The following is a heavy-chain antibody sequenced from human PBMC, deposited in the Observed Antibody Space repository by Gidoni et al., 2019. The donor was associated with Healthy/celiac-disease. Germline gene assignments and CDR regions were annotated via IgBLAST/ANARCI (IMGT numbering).Heavy chain of an antibody. V-gene: IGHV1-46*01. CDR1: GYTFTSYY. Sequence: QVQLVQSGAEVKKPGASVKVSCKASGYTFTSYYMHWVRQAPGQGLEVVGIINPSGGSTSYAQKFQGRVTMTRDTSTSTVYMELSSLRSEDTAVYYCARDRIFGVVIINYYYYGMDVWGQGTTVTVSS. J-gene: IGHJ6*02. CDR3: ARDRIFGVVIINYYYYGMDV. CDR2: INPSGGST. D-gene: IGHD3-3*01.